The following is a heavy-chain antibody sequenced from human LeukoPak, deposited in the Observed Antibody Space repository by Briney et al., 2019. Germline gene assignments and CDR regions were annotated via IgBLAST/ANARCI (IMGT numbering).Heavy chain of an antibody. CDR1: GGSINSYY. D-gene: IGHD1-26*01. J-gene: IGHJ4*02. CDR3: ATTTIRLGY. Sequence: PSETLSLTCTVSGGSINSYYWSWIRQPPGKGLEWIGYIYYTGYTNYNPSLKSRVTISVDTSKNQFSLKLSSVTAADTAVYYCATTTIRLGYWGQGTLVTVSS. CDR2: IYYTGYT. V-gene: IGHV4-59*12.